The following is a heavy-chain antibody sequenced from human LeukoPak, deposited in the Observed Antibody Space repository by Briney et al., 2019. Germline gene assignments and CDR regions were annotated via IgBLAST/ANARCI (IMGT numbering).Heavy chain of an antibody. D-gene: IGHD3-10*01. CDR2: IIPIFGTA. CDR1: GGTFSSYG. J-gene: IGHJ5*02. Sequence: SVKVSCKASGGTFSSYGISWVRQAPGQGLEWMGGIIPIFGTANFAQKFQGRVTITADESTSTAYMELSSLRSEDTAVYYCARDPRNYYGSGTISWGGVDPWGQGTLVTVSS. V-gene: IGHV1-69*13. CDR3: ARDPRNYYGSGTISWGGVDP.